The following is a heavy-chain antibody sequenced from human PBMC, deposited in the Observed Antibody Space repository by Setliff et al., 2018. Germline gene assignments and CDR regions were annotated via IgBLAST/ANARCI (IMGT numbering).Heavy chain of an antibody. CDR2: IKQDGSEK. J-gene: IGHJ4*02. CDR1: GFTVSVNY. Sequence: PGGSLRLSCAASGFTVSVNYMSWVRQAPGQGLEWVANIKQDGSEKYYVDSVKGRFTISRDNAKKSLYLQMDSLRVEDTAVYYCARGGFSYGYWGQGTLVTVSS. V-gene: IGHV3-7*01. CDR3: ARGGFSYGY. D-gene: IGHD5-18*01.